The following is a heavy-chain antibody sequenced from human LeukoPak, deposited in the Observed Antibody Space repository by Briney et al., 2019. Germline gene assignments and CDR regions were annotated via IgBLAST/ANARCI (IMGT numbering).Heavy chain of an antibody. J-gene: IGHJ3*02. Sequence: GGSLRLSCAASGFTLSSYWMSWVRQAPGKGLEWVANIKQDGSEKYYVDSVKGRFAISRDNAKNSLYLQMNSLRAEDTALYYCAKDLITPTYYDYIWGSPDAFDIWGQGTMVTVSS. CDR3: AKDLITPTYYDYIWGSPDAFDI. CDR2: IKQDGSEK. V-gene: IGHV3-7*03. D-gene: IGHD3-16*01. CDR1: GFTLSSYW.